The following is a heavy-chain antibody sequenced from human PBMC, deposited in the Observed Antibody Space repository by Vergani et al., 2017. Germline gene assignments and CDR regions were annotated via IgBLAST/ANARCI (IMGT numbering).Heavy chain of an antibody. CDR2: IIPIFGTA. Sequence: QVQLVQSGAEVKKPGSSVKVSCKASGGTFSSYAISWVRQAPGQGLEWMGGIIPIFGTANYAQKFQGRVTITADESTSTAYMELSSLRSEDTAVYYCASKVXIVVVPAATEGYYYGMDVWGQGTTVTVS. D-gene: IGHD2-2*01. CDR1: GGTFSSYA. CDR3: ASKVXIVVVPAATEGYYYGMDV. V-gene: IGHV1-69*01. J-gene: IGHJ6*02.